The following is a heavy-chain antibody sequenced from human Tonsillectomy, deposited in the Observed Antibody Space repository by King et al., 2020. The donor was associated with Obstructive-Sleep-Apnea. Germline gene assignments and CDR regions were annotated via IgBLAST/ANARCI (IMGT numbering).Heavy chain of an antibody. D-gene: IGHD6-19*01. CDR2: ISSSSGFR. CDR3: ARDPGNGAWYTVDY. V-gene: IGHV3-21*01. J-gene: IGHJ4*02. Sequence: QLVQSGGGLVKPGGSLRLSCVVSGFTFSDYSMNWVRQAPGKGLEWVSSISSSSGFRYYADSVKGPFTISRDNAKNSLYLQMNSLRAEETAVYYCARDPGNGAWYTVDYWGQGTLVTVSS. CDR1: GFTFSDYS.